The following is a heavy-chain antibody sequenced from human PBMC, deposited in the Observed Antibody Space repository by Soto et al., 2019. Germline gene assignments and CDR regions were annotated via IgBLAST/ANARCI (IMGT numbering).Heavy chain of an antibody. D-gene: IGHD3-10*01. J-gene: IGHJ6*02. V-gene: IGHV1-3*01. Sequence: ASVKVSCKASGYTFTSYAMHCVHQAPGQRLEWMGWINAGNGNTKYSQKFQGRVTITRDTSASTAYMELSSLRSEDTAVYYCASGWFGELLGEGYYYYYGMDVWGQGTTVTVSS. CDR1: GYTFTSYA. CDR3: ASGWFGELLGEGYYYYYGMDV. CDR2: INAGNGNT.